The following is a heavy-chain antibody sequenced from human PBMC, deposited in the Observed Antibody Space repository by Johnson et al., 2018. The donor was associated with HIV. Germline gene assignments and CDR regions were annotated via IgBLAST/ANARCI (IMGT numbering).Heavy chain of an antibody. CDR3: AKGLAVSPWADAFDI. D-gene: IGHD6-19*01. Sequence: QVQLVESGGGLIQPGGSLRLSCAASGFTVSSNYMSWVRQAPGKGLEWVAFIRYDGSNKYYADSVKGRFTISRDNSKNTRYLQMNSLRAEDTAVYYCAKGLAVSPWADAFDIWGQGTMVTVSS. CDR1: GFTVSSNY. J-gene: IGHJ3*02. V-gene: IGHV3-30*02. CDR2: IRYDGSNK.